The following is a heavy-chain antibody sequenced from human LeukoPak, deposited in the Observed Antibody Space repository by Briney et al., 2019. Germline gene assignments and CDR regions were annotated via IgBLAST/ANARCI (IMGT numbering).Heavy chain of an antibody. Sequence: PGGSLRLSCAASGFIFSTYWMSWVRQAPEKGLEWVANIKQDGSEKYYVDSVMGRFTISRDNAKNSLYLQMNSLRADDSAVYYCARGGAYRFDYWGQGTLLTVSS. CDR1: GFIFSTYW. D-gene: IGHD1-26*01. CDR2: IKQDGSEK. V-gene: IGHV3-7*01. CDR3: ARGGAYRFDY. J-gene: IGHJ4*02.